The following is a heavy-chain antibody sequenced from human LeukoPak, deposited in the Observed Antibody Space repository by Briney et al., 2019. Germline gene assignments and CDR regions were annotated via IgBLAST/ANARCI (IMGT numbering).Heavy chain of an antibody. CDR3: AKDENSGYPLDY. V-gene: IGHV3-43*02. Sequence: GGSLRLSCAASGFTFDDYAMHWVRQAPGKGLEWVSLTSGDGGSTYYADSVKGRFTISRDNSKNSLYLQMNSLRTEDTALYYCAKDENSGYPLDYWGQGTLVTVSS. D-gene: IGHD3-22*01. J-gene: IGHJ4*02. CDR1: GFTFDDYA. CDR2: TSGDGGST.